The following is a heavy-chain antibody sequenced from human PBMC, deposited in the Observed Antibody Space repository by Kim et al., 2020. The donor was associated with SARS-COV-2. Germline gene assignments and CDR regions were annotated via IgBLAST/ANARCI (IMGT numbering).Heavy chain of an antibody. CDR3: VRPRGDGYNHFEY. CDR2: TKSDGSTT. D-gene: IGHD5-12*01. V-gene: IGHV3-74*01. CDR1: GFTFSSYW. Sequence: GGSLRLSCAASGFTFSSYWMHWVRQAPGKGLVWVSHTKSDGSTTNYADSVKGRFTISRDNAKNTLYLQMNSLRAEDTAVYYCVRPRGDGYNHFEYWGQGT. J-gene: IGHJ4*02.